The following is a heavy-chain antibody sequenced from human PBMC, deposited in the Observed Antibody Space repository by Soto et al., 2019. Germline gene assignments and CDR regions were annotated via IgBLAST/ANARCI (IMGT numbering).Heavy chain of an antibody. CDR3: AREARGVISGMDV. J-gene: IGHJ6*02. D-gene: IGHD3-10*01. Sequence: PSETLSLTCTVSGGSISDDYWSWIRQPPGKGLEWIGHISHSGSTNYNPSLKSRVTISVDTSKRQFSLKLSSVTAADTAVYYCAREARGVISGMDVWCQGTTVTVSS. V-gene: IGHV4-59*01. CDR1: GGSISDDY. CDR2: ISHSGST.